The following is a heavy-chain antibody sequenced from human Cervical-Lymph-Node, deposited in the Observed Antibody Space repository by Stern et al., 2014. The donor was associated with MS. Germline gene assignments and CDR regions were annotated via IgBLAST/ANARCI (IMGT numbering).Heavy chain of an antibody. CDR3: ANSIT. D-gene: IGHD2/OR15-2a*01. V-gene: IGHV3-11*01. Sequence: QVQLVQSGGGLVKPGGSLRLSCAASGFTFSDYYMQWIRQAPGKGLEWISYINGSGSARYYADSVKGRFTISRDNAKKSLFLELNSLRADDTAVYYCANSITWGQGTLVAVST. CDR1: GFTFSDYY. J-gene: IGHJ4*02. CDR2: INGSGSAR.